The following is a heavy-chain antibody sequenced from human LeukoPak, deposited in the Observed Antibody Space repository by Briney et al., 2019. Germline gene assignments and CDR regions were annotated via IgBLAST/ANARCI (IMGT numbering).Heavy chain of an antibody. CDR3: ARSWASSWYWFDY. V-gene: IGHV3-74*01. D-gene: IGHD6-13*01. J-gene: IGHJ4*02. CDR1: ELTVASYW. Sequence: GGSLRLSCAAAELTVASYWTHCVRQAAGKGLGWVSRINGDGITTAYADSVKGRFTISRENAKKTLYLQMNSLRAEDTAVYYCARSWASSWYWFDYWGQGTLVTVSS. CDR2: INGDGITT.